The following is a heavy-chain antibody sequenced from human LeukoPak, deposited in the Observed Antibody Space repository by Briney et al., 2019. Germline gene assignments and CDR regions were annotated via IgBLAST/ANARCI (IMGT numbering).Heavy chain of an antibody. CDR1: GFTFSSYE. V-gene: IGHV3-48*03. CDR2: ISSIGSTI. CDR3: ARLGPRDGYNFRD. Sequence: RGSLRLSCAASGFTFSSYEMSWVRQAPGKGLEWVSYISSIGSTIYYADSVKGRFTISMDNAKNSLSLQMNNLRAEDTAVYYCARLGPRDGYNFRDWGQGTLVTVSS. J-gene: IGHJ4*02. D-gene: IGHD5-24*01.